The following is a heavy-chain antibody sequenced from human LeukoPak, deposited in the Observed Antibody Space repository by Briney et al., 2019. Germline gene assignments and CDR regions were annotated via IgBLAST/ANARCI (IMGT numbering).Heavy chain of an antibody. CDR2: IYTSGST. J-gene: IGHJ4*02. Sequence: SETLSLTCTGSGGSISSYYWSWIRQPAGKGLEWIGRIYTSGSTNYNPSLKSRVTMSVDTSKNQFSLKLSSVTAADTAVYYCAREDGQLVGSAFDYWGQGTLVTVSS. V-gene: IGHV4-4*07. CDR1: GGSISSYY. D-gene: IGHD6-6*01. CDR3: AREDGQLVGSAFDY.